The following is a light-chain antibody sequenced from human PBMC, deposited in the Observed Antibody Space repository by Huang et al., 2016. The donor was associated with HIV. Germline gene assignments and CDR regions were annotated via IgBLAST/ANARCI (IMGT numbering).Light chain of an antibody. J-gene: IGKJ3*01. CDR2: DAS. CDR3: QERSNWPRFT. CDR1: QSVTTY. V-gene: IGKV3-11*01. Sequence: EIVLTQSPATLSLSPGRRATLSCRASQSVTTYLAWYQQRPGQAPRLLIYDASNRATGVPARFSGSGSGTDFTLTITRLEPEDFAVYYCQERSNWPRFTFGPGTRVDIK.